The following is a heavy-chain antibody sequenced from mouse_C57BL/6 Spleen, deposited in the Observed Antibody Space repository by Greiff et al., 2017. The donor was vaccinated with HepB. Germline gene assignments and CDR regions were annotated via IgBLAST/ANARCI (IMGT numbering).Heavy chain of an antibody. CDR1: GYTFTDYE. J-gene: IGHJ3*01. D-gene: IGHD1-1*01. Sequence: QVQLQQSGAELVRPGASVTLSCKASGYTFTDYEMHWVKQTPVHGLEWIGAIDPETGGTAYNQKFKGKAILTADKSSSTAYMEIRSLTSEDSAVYNCTRENYYGYWGQGTLVTVSA. V-gene: IGHV1-15*01. CDR3: TRENYYGY. CDR2: IDPETGGT.